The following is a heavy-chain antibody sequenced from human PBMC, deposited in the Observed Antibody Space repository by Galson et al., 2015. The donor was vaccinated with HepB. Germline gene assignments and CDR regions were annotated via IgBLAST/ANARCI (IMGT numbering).Heavy chain of an antibody. Sequence: SLRLSCAASGFTFSSYAMSWVRQAPGKGLEWVPAISGSGGSTYYADSVKGRFTISRDNSKNTLYLQMNSLRAEDTAVYYCAKDRVGEPLPEYFQHWGQGTLVTVSS. V-gene: IGHV3-23*01. CDR3: AKDRVGEPLPEYFQH. D-gene: IGHD3-16*01. J-gene: IGHJ1*01. CDR2: ISGSGGST. CDR1: GFTFSSYA.